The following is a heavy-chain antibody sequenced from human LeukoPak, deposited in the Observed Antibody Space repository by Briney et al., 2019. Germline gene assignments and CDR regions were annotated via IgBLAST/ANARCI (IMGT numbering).Heavy chain of an antibody. Sequence: GASVKVSCKASGGTFSSYAISWVRQAPGQGLEWMGGIIPIFGTANYAQKFQGRVTITTDESTSTAYMELSSLRSEDTAVYYCARRTVGATTWFDPWGQGTLATVSS. CDR2: IIPIFGTA. J-gene: IGHJ5*02. V-gene: IGHV1-69*05. CDR3: ARRTVGATTWFDP. CDR1: GGTFSSYA. D-gene: IGHD1-26*01.